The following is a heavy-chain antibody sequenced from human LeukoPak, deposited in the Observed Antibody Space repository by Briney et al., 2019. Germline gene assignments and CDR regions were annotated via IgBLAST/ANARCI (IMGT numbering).Heavy chain of an antibody. CDR2: VYHSGDT. V-gene: IGHV4-38-2*02. CDR3: ARERPSIVRGVQTPFDY. Sequence: TSSETLSLTCVVSAFSVTSSYYWGWIRQSPGQGLEWIGSVYHSGDTYYNPSLEGRVAMSVDTSKNQLSLKLSSVTAADTAVYYCARERPSIVRGVQTPFDYWGQGTLVTVSS. J-gene: IGHJ4*02. CDR1: AFSVTSSYY. D-gene: IGHD3-10*01.